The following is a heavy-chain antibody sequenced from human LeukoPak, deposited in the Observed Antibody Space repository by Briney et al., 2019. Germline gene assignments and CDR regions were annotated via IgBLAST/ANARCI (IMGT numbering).Heavy chain of an antibody. CDR3: AKDDSADAATADFDY. CDR1: GFPFYSYA. V-gene: IGHV3-23*01. J-gene: IGHJ4*02. Sequence: GGSLGLSYAASGFPFYSYALNLVRPAPRKGLEWVSANSSSGGSTYYADSEKGRFTISRDNSKNTLYLQMNSLRAEDTAVYYCAKDDSADAATADFDYWGQGTLVTVSS. CDR2: NSSSGGST. D-gene: IGHD6-13*01.